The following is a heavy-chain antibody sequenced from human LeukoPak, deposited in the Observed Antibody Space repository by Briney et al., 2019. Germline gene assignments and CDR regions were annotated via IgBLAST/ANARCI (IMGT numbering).Heavy chain of an antibody. CDR2: INPNSGGP. D-gene: IGHD3-3*01. Sequence: ASVKVSCKASGYSLTTYYIHWVRQTPGQGLEWMGRINPNSGGPNYAQKFQGRVTMTRDTSITTAYMELTWLRSDDTAVYFCARGTILPYYYYGMDDWGQGTTVTVSS. CDR3: ARGTILPYYYYGMDD. J-gene: IGHJ6*02. CDR1: GYSLTTYY. V-gene: IGHV1-2*06.